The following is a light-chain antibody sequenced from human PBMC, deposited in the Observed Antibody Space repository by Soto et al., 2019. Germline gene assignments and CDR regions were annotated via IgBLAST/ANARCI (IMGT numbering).Light chain of an antibody. Sequence: EIVMTQSPATLSVSPGERATLSCRASQSISSSLAWYQQKPGQTPRLLIYGASTRATGIPARFSGSGSGTEFTLTISSLQSEDFAVYYCQQYNSWSSITFGQGTRLEIK. V-gene: IGKV3-15*01. J-gene: IGKJ5*01. CDR2: GAS. CDR3: QQYNSWSSIT. CDR1: QSISSS.